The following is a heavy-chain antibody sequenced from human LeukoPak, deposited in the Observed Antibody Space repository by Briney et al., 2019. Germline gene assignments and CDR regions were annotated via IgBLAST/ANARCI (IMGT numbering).Heavy chain of an antibody. Sequence: GASVKVSCKASGYTFTSSDINWVRQATGQGLEWMGWTNPNSGKTGYARKFQGRVTMTKNTSISTAYMEVSSLGYDDTAIYYRARGRPGLASAGTYDFWGQGTLITVS. J-gene: IGHJ4*02. V-gene: IGHV1-8*01. CDR1: GYTFTSSD. CDR2: TNPNSGKT. CDR3: ARGRPGLASAGTYDF. D-gene: IGHD6-13*01.